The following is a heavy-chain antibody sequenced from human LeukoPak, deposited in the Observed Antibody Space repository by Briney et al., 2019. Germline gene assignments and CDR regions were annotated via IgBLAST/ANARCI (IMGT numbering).Heavy chain of an antibody. V-gene: IGHV3-23*01. CDR2: IRGSGGST. Sequence: GGSLRLSCAASGFTFSSYAMSWVRQAPGKGLEWVSAIRGSGGSTYYADSVKGRFTISRDNSKNTLYLQMNSLRAEDTAVYYCANPGIAVAGSEDYWGQGTLVTVSS. CDR1: GFTFSSYA. J-gene: IGHJ4*02. D-gene: IGHD6-19*01. CDR3: ANPGIAVAGSEDY.